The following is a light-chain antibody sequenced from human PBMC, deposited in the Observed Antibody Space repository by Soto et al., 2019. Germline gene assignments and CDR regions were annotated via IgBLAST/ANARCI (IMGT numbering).Light chain of an antibody. Sequence: DIQMTRSPSSLSASVGDRVTITCRASQSISSYLNWYQQKPGKAPKVLIYAASSLQSGFPARFSGSGSGTDFTLTSSSLQPEDFAKYDCQQSSGTPRTFGQGNKVEIK. CDR3: QQSSGTPRT. CDR2: AAS. V-gene: IGKV1-39*01. CDR1: QSISSY. J-gene: IGKJ1*01.